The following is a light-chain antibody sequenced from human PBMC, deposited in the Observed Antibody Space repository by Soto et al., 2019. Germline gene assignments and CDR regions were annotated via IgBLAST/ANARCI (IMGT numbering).Light chain of an antibody. CDR1: SSNIGSNY. J-gene: IGLJ2*01. Sequence: QSVLTQPPSASGAPGQTVTISCSGRSSNIGSNYVCWYQQLPETAPRLLLYRADQRPSGIPDRFSGSKSGTSASLAISGLRSEDEADYYCAAWDDTLSGLVFGGGTKLTVL. V-gene: IGLV1-47*01. CDR2: RAD. CDR3: AAWDDTLSGLV.